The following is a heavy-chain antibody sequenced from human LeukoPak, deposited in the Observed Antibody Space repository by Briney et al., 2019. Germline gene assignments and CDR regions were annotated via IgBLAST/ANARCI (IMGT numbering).Heavy chain of an antibody. V-gene: IGHV4-34*01. CDR2: INHGGST. Sequence: SETLSLTCAVYGGSFSGYYWSWIRQPPGKGLEWVGEINHGGSTNYNPSLKSRVTISVDTSKNQFSLKLSSVTAADTAVYYCARGRLFVVDWGQGTLVTVSS. CDR3: ARGRLFVVD. D-gene: IGHD6-6*01. J-gene: IGHJ4*02. CDR1: GGSFSGYY.